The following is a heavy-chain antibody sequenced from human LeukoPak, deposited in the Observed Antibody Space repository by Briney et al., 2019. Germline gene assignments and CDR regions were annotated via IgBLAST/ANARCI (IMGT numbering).Heavy chain of an antibody. CDR1: GFTFSTYA. CDR3: ATGGGSYNY. D-gene: IGHD1-26*01. Sequence: GGSLRLSCAASGFTFSTYAMHWVRQAPGKGLEYVSAITSSGVSTYYADSEKGRFTISRDNSKNTLYLQMGSLRAEDMAVYYCATGGGSYNYWGQGTLVTVSS. CDR2: ITSSGVST. J-gene: IGHJ4*02. V-gene: IGHV3-64*02.